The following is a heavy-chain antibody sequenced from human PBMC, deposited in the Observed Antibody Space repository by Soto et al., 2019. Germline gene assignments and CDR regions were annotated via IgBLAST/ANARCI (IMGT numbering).Heavy chain of an antibody. CDR3: AVSYDSSGYYGYFDY. CDR2: IIPIFGTA. D-gene: IGHD3-22*01. V-gene: IGHV1-69*01. J-gene: IGHJ4*02. CDR1: GGTFSSYA. Sequence: QVQLVQSGAEVKKPGSSVKVSCKASGGTFSSYAISWVRQAPGQGLEGMGGIIPIFGTANYAQKFQGRVTITADESTSTAYMELSSLRSEDTAVYYCAVSYDSSGYYGYFDYWGQGTLVTVSS.